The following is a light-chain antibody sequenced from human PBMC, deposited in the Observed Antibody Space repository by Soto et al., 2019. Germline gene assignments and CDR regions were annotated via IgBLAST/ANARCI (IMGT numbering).Light chain of an antibody. CDR1: QSLSSTY. Sequence: EIVLTQSPGTLSLSPGEGATLSCRASQSLSSTYLAWYQQKPGQAPRLLIYGASSRATGIPDRFSGSGSGTDFTLTISRLEPEDFAVYYCQHYDSSPFTFGHETKVNIK. CDR3: QHYDSSPFT. V-gene: IGKV3-20*01. J-gene: IGKJ3*01. CDR2: GAS.